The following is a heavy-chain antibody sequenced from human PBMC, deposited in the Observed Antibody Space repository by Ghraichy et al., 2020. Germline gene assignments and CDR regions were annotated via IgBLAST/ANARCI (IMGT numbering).Heavy chain of an antibody. V-gene: IGHV1-2*06. CDR1: GYTFTGYY. CDR2: INPNSGGT. Sequence: ASVKVSCKASGYTFTGYYMHWVRQAPGQGLEWMGRINPNSGGTNYAQKFQGRVTMTRDTSISTAYMELSRLSSDDTAVYYCARVVNRGYSGYVPSGYYYYYGMDVWGQGTTVTVSS. D-gene: IGHD5-12*01. CDR3: ARVVNRGYSGYVPSGYYYYYGMDV. J-gene: IGHJ6*02.